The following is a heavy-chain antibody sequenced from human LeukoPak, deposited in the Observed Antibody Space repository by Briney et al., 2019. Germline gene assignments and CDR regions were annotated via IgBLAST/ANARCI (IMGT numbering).Heavy chain of an antibody. Sequence: GGSLRLSCVASGFSFRSYWMSWVRQAPGKGRECVAKIRPDGSDKFYEDSVKGRFTISRDNAKNSLYLQMNSLTAEDTAVYYCAREDFWRFDYWGQGTMVTASS. D-gene: IGHD3-3*01. CDR3: AREDFWRFDY. V-gene: IGHV3-7*01. J-gene: IGHJ4*02. CDR1: GFSFRSYW. CDR2: IRPDGSDK.